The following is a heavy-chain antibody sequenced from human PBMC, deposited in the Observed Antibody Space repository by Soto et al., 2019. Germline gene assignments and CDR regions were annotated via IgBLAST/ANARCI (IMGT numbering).Heavy chain of an antibody. V-gene: IGHV3-23*04. D-gene: IGHD3-10*01. CDR2: ISDSGGTT. CDR1: GFTFSSYA. J-gene: IGHJ6*02. Sequence: EVQLVESGGGLVQSGGSLRLSCAASGFTFSSYAMTWVRQAPGKGLEWVSAISDSGGTTYYADSVKGRFTISRDNSKSTLYLQMHSLRAEDMAIYYCAKPVQVGPHYHYGMDVWGQGTTVTVSS. CDR3: AKPVQVGPHYHYGMDV.